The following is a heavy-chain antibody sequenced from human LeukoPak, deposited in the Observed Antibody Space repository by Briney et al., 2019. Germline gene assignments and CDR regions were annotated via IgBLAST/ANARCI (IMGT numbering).Heavy chain of an antibody. CDR2: ISSSSDTI. CDR1: GFTFSSYS. J-gene: IGHJ4*02. D-gene: IGHD1-26*01. CDR3: TRMSGSYYDYYFDY. Sequence: PGGSLRLSCAASGFTFSSYSMNWVRQAPGQGLEWVSYISSSSDTIYYADSVKGRFTISRDDSKSIAYLQMNSLKTEDTAVYYCTRMSGSYYDYYFDYWGQGTLVTVSS. V-gene: IGHV3-48*01.